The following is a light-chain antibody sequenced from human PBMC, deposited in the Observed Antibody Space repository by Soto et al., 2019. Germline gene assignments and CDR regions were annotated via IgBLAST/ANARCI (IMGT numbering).Light chain of an antibody. CDR1: QSISNY. V-gene: IGKV1-39*01. CDR3: QQSSSTPRT. Sequence: DIQMTQFPSSLSASVGDRVTITCRASQSISNYLNWHQQKPGKAPKVLIYGASTLQSGVPSRFSGRGSGTDFTLTISSLQPEDFATYYCQQSSSTPRTFGQGTKLEIK. CDR2: GAS. J-gene: IGKJ2*01.